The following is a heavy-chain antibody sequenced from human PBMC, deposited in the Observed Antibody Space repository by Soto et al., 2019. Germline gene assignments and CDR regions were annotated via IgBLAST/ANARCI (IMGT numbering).Heavy chain of an antibody. CDR1: GFTFSSFS. CDR3: ARLDTSGWYIDH. J-gene: IGHJ4*02. Sequence: EVQLVESGGGLVQPGGSLRLSCAASGFTFSSFSIDWVRQAPGKGLEWISYITKSSSPIYYADSVKGRFTVSRDNGKNAVYLQRNILRDEDTAVYYCARLDTSGWYIDHCGQGTLVTVSS. V-gene: IGHV3-48*02. D-gene: IGHD6-19*01. CDR2: ITKSSSPI.